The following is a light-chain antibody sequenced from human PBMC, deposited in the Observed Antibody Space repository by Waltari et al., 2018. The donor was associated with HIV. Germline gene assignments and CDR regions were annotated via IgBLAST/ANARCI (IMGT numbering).Light chain of an antibody. J-gene: IGKJ2*03. CDR2: AAS. V-gene: IGKV1-39*01. Sequence: DIQMTQSPSSLSASVGDRITITCRASQSISTYVNWYQQKPGKAPKLLIYAASSLQSGVPSRFSGRGSGTDFTLTISSLQPEDFATYYCQQSFTTPQNSFGQGTKLEIK. CDR1: QSISTY. CDR3: QQSFTTPQNS.